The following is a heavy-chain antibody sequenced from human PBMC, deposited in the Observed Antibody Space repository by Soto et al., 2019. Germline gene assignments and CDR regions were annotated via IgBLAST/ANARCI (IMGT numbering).Heavy chain of an antibody. CDR2: IIPILGIA. J-gene: IGHJ6*03. D-gene: IGHD6-13*01. CDR3: ARDPSIAAAGIDYYYMDV. V-gene: IGHV1-69*04. Sequence: SVKVSCKASGGTFSSYTISWVRQAPGQGLEWMGRIIPILGIANYAQKFQGRVTITADKSTSTAYMELSSLRSEDTAVYYCARDPSIAAAGIDYYYMDVWGKGTTVTVSS. CDR1: GGTFSSYT.